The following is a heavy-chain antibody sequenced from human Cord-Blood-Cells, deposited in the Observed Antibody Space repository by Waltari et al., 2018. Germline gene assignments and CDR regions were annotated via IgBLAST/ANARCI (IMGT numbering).Heavy chain of an antibody. V-gene: IGHV1-69*01. CDR3: ARGRTTGTTRAFDI. D-gene: IGHD1-1*01. Sequence: TFSSYAISWVRQAPGQGLEWMGGIIPIFGTANYAQKFQGRVTITADESTSTAYMELSSLRSEDTAVYYCARGRTTGTTRAFDIWGQGTMVTVSS. J-gene: IGHJ3*02. CDR1: TFSSYA. CDR2: IIPIFGTA.